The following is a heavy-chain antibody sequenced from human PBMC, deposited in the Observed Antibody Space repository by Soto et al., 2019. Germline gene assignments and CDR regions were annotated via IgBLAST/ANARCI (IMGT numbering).Heavy chain of an antibody. D-gene: IGHD2-8*02. J-gene: IGHJ6*02. CDR1: GGSISSYY. CDR3: ARENGYWGLVNYYYYGMDV. Sequence: SETLSLTCTVSGGSISSYYWSWIRQPPGKGLEWIGYIYYSGSTNYNPSLKSRVTISVDTSKNQFSLKLSSVTAADTAVYYCARENGYWGLVNYYYYGMDVWGQGTTVTVSS. V-gene: IGHV4-59*01. CDR2: IYYSGST.